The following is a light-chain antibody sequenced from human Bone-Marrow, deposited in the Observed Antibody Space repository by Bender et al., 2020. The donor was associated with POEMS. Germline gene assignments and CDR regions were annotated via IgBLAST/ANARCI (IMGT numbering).Light chain of an antibody. J-gene: IGLJ3*02. CDR3: CSYAGSITWV. Sequence: QSVLTQPPSVSGAPGQTVTISCTGTSSNMGAGYGVNWYQQLPGTAPKLLIYNNENRPSGVPDRISGSKSGTSASLAITGLQAEDEADYYCCSYAGSITWVFGGGTKLTVL. V-gene: IGLV1-40*01. CDR1: SSNMGAGYG. CDR2: NNE.